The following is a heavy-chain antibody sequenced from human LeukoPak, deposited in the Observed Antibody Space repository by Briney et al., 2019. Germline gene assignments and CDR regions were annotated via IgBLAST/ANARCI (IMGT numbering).Heavy chain of an antibody. V-gene: IGHV1-69-2*01. J-gene: IGHJ4*02. CDR2: IDPENGET. Sequence: HVASVKVSCKASGYTFSDYYIHWVQQAPGKGLEWMGQIDPENGETIYAERFLGRITITADTSIDTAYLELTILSSDDTAVYYCVTVEWELSFDYWGQGTLVTVSS. D-gene: IGHD1-26*01. CDR1: GYTFSDYY. CDR3: VTVEWELSFDY.